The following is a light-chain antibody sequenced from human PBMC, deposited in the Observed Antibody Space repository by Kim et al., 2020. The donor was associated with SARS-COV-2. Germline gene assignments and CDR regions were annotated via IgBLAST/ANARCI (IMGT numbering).Light chain of an antibody. V-gene: IGKV1-39*01. J-gene: IGKJ2*01. CDR1: QSISSY. CDR3: QQSYSTPYT. Sequence: DIQMTQSPSSLSASVGDRVTITCRASQSISSYLNWYQQKPGKAPKLLIYAASSLQSGVPSRFSGSGSGKDFTITISSLQPEDFATYYCQQSYSTPYTFGQGTKLEI. CDR2: AAS.